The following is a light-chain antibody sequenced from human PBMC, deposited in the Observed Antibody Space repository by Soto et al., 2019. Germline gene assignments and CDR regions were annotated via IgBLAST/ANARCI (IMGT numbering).Light chain of an antibody. CDR1: QSVSSSY. CDR2: GSS. Sequence: IVLTQSPVTLSLSPGERATLSCRASQSVSSSYLAWYQQKPGQAPRLLIYGSSSRATGIPDRFSGSGSGTDFTLTISRVEPEDFAVYYCQQYGRSLPITFGQGTRLEIK. J-gene: IGKJ5*01. V-gene: IGKV3-20*01. CDR3: QQYGRSLPIT.